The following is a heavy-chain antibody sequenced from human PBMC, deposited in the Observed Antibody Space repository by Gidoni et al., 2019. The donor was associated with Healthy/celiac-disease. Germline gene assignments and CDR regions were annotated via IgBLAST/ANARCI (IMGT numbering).Heavy chain of an antibody. D-gene: IGHD3-22*01. CDR1: GYTFGDYA. CDR3: TRGDDSSGYYAGFLVDY. V-gene: IGHV3-49*03. J-gene: IGHJ4*02. Sequence: EVQLVESGGGLVQLGRFLRLSCTAPGYTFGDYAKSWFRQAPGKGLEWVGFIRSKAYGGTTEYAASVKGRFTISRDDSKSIAYLQMNSLKTEDTAVYYCTRGDDSSGYYAGFLVDYWGQGTLVTVSS. CDR2: IRSKAYGGTT.